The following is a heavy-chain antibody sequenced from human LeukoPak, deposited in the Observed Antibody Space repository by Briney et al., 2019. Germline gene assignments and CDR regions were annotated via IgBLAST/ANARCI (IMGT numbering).Heavy chain of an antibody. CDR1: GXTFSSYE. CDR2: ITASGNPI. D-gene: IGHD4-23*01. CDR3: ARDASLTSVATRPGWFDP. J-gene: IGHJ5*02. V-gene: IGHV3-48*03. Sequence: GGSLRLSWAASGXTFSSYEMNWVRQAPGKGLEWVSYITASGNPIYYADSVKGRFTISRDNAKDSLYLQMNSLRAEDTGVYYCARDASLTSVATRPGWFDPWGQGTLVTVSS.